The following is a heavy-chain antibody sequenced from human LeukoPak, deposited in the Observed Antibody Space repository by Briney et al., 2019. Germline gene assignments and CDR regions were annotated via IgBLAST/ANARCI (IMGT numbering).Heavy chain of an antibody. Sequence: SVKVSCKASGGTFSSYAISWVRQAPGQGLEWMGGIIPIFGTANYAQKFQGRVTITADESTSTAYMELSSLRSEDTAVYYCARVAHTAMVQYYFDYWCQGTLVTVSS. CDR2: IIPIFGTA. V-gene: IGHV1-69*13. CDR3: ARVAHTAMVQYYFDY. CDR1: GGTFSSYA. J-gene: IGHJ4*02. D-gene: IGHD5-18*01.